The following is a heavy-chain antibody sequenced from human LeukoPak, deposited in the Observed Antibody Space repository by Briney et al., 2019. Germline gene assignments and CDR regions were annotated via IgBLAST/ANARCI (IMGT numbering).Heavy chain of an antibody. D-gene: IGHD3-10*01. CDR3: AKVRYYYGSGSYYYFDY. CDR1: GFTFSSYW. Sequence: PGGSLRLSCAASGFTFSSYWMSWVRQAPGKGLEWVGRIKSKTDGGTTDYAAPVEGRFTISRDDSKNTLYLQMNSLRAEDTAVYYCAKVRYYYGSGSYYYFDYWGQGTLVTVSS. CDR2: IKSKTDGGTT. V-gene: IGHV3-15*01. J-gene: IGHJ4*02.